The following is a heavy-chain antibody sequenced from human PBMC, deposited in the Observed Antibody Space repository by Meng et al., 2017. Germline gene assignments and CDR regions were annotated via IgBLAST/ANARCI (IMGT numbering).Heavy chain of an antibody. CDR3: ARSRFRIAAAYDAFAI. J-gene: IGHJ3*02. CDR1: GFTFSSYS. CDR2: ISSSSSYI. D-gene: IGHD6-13*01. Sequence: GESLKISCAASGFTFSSYSMNWVRQAPGKGLEWVSSISSSSSYIYYADSVKGRFTISRDNAKNSLYLQMNSLRAEDTAVYYCARSRFRIAAAYDAFAIWGQGTMVTGSS. V-gene: IGHV3-21*01.